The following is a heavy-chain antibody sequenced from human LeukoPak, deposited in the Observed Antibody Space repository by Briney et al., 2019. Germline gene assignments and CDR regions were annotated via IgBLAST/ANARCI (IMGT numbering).Heavy chain of an antibody. D-gene: IGHD2-2*01. Sequence: GASVKVSCKASGHTFTAYYMHWVRQAPGQGLEWMGWINPNSGGTNYAQKFQSRVTMTRDTSISTAYMELTRLSSDDTAVYYCARGRTEQLLGLYYYGMDVWGQGTTVTVSS. CDR2: INPNSGGT. J-gene: IGHJ6*02. CDR3: ARGRTEQLLGLYYYGMDV. CDR1: GHTFTAYY. V-gene: IGHV1-2*02.